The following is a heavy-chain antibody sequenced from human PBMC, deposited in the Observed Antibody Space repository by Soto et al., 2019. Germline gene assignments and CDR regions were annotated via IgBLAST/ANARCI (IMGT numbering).Heavy chain of an antibody. J-gene: IGHJ4*02. D-gene: IGHD3-16*02. CDR2: IDPSDSYT. CDR1: GYSFTSYW. V-gene: IGHV5-10-1*01. CDR3: ARLRGGAHYDYVWGSYRFDY. Sequence: GESLKISCKGSGYSFTSYWISWVRQMPGKGLEWMGRIDPSDSYTNYSPSFQGHVTISADKSISTAYLQWSSLKASDTAMYYCARLRGGAHYDYVWGSYRFDYWGQGTLVTVSS.